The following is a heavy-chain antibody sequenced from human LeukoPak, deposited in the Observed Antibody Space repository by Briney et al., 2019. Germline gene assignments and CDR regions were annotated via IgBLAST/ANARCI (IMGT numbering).Heavy chain of an antibody. CDR2: IIPIFGTA. Sequence: ASVKVSCKASGGTFSSYAISWVRQAPGQGLEWMGGIIPIFGTANYAQKFQGRVTMTEDTSTDTAYMELSSLRSEDTAVYYCATGWKAVAAPLFEYWGQGTLVTVSS. CDR3: ATGWKAVAAPLFEY. CDR1: GGTFSSYA. J-gene: IGHJ4*02. V-gene: IGHV1-69*06. D-gene: IGHD6-19*01.